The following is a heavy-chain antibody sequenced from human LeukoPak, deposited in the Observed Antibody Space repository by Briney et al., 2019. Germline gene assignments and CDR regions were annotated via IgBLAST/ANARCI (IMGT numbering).Heavy chain of an antibody. J-gene: IGHJ6*02. CDR1: GGSISSYY. Sequence: PSEALSLTCTVSGGSISSYYWSWIRQPPGKGLEWIGYIYYSGTTNYNPSLQSRVTISVDTPTKQFALKLNSVTAADTAVYFCTRSGLTGMRKYPRPDYYYYGMDVWGQGTAVTVSS. CDR3: TRSGLTGMRKYPRPDYYYYGMDV. CDR2: IYYSGTT. V-gene: IGHV4-59*12. D-gene: IGHD2-2*01.